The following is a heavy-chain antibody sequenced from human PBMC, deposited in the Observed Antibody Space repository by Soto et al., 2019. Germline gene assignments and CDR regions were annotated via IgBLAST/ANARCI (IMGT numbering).Heavy chain of an antibody. Sequence: QVQLVESGGAVVQPGRSLRLSCVASGFTFSNYGMHWVRQAPGKGLEWVAFVSYRGTNKYHADSVKGRFTISRDDSRNTVYLQMNSLRAEDTAVYFCAKDGWMSTIRGDAFSIWGHGTGVTVSS. CDR2: VSYRGTNK. J-gene: IGHJ3*02. CDR3: AKDGWMSTIRGDAFSI. D-gene: IGHD1-1*01. V-gene: IGHV3-30*18. CDR1: GFTFSNYG.